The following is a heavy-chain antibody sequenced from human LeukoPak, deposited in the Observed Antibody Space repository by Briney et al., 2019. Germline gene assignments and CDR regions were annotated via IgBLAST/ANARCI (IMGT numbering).Heavy chain of an antibody. D-gene: IGHD5-18*01. CDR1: GFTFNNFW. CDR2: INFDGSRT. J-gene: IGHJ4*02. CDR3: ARSDTPNEY. Sequence: GGSLRLSCAASGFTFNNFWMHWVRQSPGKGLVWVSRINFDGSRTNYADSVKGRFTISRDNAKNSLYLQMNSLRAEDTAVYYCARSDTPNEYWGQGTLVTVSS. V-gene: IGHV3-74*01.